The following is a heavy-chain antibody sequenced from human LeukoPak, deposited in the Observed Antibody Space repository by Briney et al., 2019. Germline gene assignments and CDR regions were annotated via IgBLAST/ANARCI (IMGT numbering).Heavy chain of an antibody. CDR1: GGSISTFY. CDR2: IYYSGNT. Sequence: SETLSLTCTVSGGSISTFYWSWIRQPPGKGLEWIGYIYYSGNTNYNPSLKSRVTMSVDTSKNQFSLKLSSVTAADTAVYYCARGRGGTHYYYYMDVWGKGTTVTVSS. V-gene: IGHV4-59*12. CDR3: ARGRGGTHYYYYMDV. D-gene: IGHD1-7*01. J-gene: IGHJ6*03.